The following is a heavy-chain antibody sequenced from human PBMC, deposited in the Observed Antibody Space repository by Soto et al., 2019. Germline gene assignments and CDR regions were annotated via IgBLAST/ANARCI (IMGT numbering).Heavy chain of an antibody. CDR1: GGSFSSYA. Sequence: QVQLVQSGAEVKKPGSSVKVSCEASGGSFSSYAISWVRQAPVQGLEWMGGLIPVYGSTNSEQKFQGRVAITADKSTTTVFLELSGLTCQDTGVYYCARDWVGGSWCFDLWGRGTLVTVSS. CDR3: ARDWVGGSWCFDL. CDR2: LIPVYGST. V-gene: IGHV1-69*06. J-gene: IGHJ2*01. D-gene: IGHD3-16*01.